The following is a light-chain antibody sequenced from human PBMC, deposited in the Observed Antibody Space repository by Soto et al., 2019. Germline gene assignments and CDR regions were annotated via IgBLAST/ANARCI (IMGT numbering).Light chain of an antibody. CDR1: QSVTNNY. CDR2: DAS. Sequence: DIALTQSPDTLSVSPGERATLSCRASQSVTNNYLDWFQQKPGQAPRLLIYDASIRADGIPDRFSGSGSGTDFTLTISRLEPEDFAVYYCQQYGSSPPTTFGPGTKVDIK. CDR3: QQYGSSPPTT. J-gene: IGKJ3*01. V-gene: IGKV3-20*01.